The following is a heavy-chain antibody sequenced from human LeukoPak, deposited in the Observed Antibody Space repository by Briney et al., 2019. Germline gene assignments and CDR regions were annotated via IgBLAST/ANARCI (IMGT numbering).Heavy chain of an antibody. Sequence: SETLSLTCTVSGGSISSSTYFWAWIRQPPGKGLEWIGSIYYTGSAYYHPSLRSRVTISVDTSKNQFSLKLTSVTAADTAVYYCASGSSLNFDYWGQGTLVTVSS. CDR3: ASGSSLNFDY. CDR1: GGSISSSTYF. CDR2: IYYTGSA. J-gene: IGHJ4*02. V-gene: IGHV4-39*01. D-gene: IGHD1-26*01.